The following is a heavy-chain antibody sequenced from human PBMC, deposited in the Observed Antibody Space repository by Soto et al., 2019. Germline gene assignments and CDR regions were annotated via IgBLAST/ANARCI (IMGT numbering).Heavy chain of an antibody. Sequence: GGSLRLSCAAAGFTFSNYAMSWVRQAPGRGLEWVSVISGSGDSTSYADSVKGRFTISRDNSKNTLYLQMNSLRAEDTAVYYCAKSLGYYGGDFDYWGPGTLVT. D-gene: IGHD2-21*01. J-gene: IGHJ4*02. CDR1: GFTFSNYA. V-gene: IGHV3-23*01. CDR3: AKSLGYYGGDFDY. CDR2: ISGSGDST.